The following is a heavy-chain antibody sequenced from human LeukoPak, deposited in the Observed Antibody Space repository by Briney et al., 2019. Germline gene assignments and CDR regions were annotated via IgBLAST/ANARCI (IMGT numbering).Heavy chain of an antibody. V-gene: IGHV7-4-1*02. D-gene: IGHD1-26*01. Sequence: ASVKVSCKTSGYTFTNYPMNWVRQAPGQGLEWMGWINTNTGNPTYAQGFTGRFLFSLDTSASTAYLQISSLKAEDTAMYYCTRDRSGSAWGQGTLVTVSS. CDR2: INTNTGNP. J-gene: IGHJ5*02. CDR3: TRDRSGSA. CDR1: GYTFTNYP.